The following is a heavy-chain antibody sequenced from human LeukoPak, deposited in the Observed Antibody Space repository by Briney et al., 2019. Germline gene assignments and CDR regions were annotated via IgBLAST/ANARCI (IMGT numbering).Heavy chain of an antibody. CDR1: GYTFTSYY. V-gene: IGHV1-46*01. Sequence: ASLKVSCKASGYTFTSYYMHSVRQTPEQGLEWMGIINPSGGRTSYAQKFQGRVTMTRDTSTSTVYMELSSLRSEDTAVYYCARNFLYYDPPFDYWGQGTLVTVSS. CDR3: ARNFLYYDPPFDY. CDR2: INPSGGRT. D-gene: IGHD2-8*01. J-gene: IGHJ4*02.